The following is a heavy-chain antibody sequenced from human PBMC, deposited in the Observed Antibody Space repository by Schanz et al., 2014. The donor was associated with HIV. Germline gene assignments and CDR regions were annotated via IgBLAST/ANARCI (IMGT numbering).Heavy chain of an antibody. D-gene: IGHD4-17*01. J-gene: IGHJ4*01. CDR1: GGSFRGYY. V-gene: IGHV4-34*02. Sequence: QVQLQQWGAGLLKPSETLSLTCAVYGGSFRGYYWTWIRQFPGLGLEWIGGVRHIGGTNYNPSLKSGVTMSMEMSKNQFPLTLTSVTAADTAVYFCARGDFGGNSVDYWGHGNMVTVSS. CDR2: VRHIGGT. CDR3: ARGDFGGNSVDY.